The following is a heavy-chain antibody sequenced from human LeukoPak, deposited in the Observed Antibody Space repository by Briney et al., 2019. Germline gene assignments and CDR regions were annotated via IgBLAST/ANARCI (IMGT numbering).Heavy chain of an antibody. Sequence: PSETLSLTCTVSGGSISSYYWSWIRQPPGKGLEWIGYIYYSGSTNYNPSLKSRVTISVDTSKNQFSLKLSSVTAADTAVYYGARAQGYYDYVWGSYRGSLYFDYWGQGTLVTVSS. CDR1: GGSISSYY. CDR3: ARAQGYYDYVWGSYRGSLYFDY. D-gene: IGHD3-16*02. V-gene: IGHV4-59*01. CDR2: IYYSGST. J-gene: IGHJ4*02.